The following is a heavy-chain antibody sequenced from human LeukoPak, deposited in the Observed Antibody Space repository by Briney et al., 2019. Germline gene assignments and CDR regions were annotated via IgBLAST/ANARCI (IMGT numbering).Heavy chain of an antibody. V-gene: IGHV3-23*01. CDR1: GFTFSSYA. CDR3: AKHRTMIVVVIPYYFDY. CDR2: ISGSGGST. Sequence: GGSLRLSCAASGFTFSSYAMSWVRQAPGKGLEWVSAISGSGGSTYYADSVKGRFTISRDNSKNTLYLQMNSLRAEDTAVYYCAKHRTMIVVVIPYYFDYWGQGTLVTVSS. D-gene: IGHD3-22*01. J-gene: IGHJ4*02.